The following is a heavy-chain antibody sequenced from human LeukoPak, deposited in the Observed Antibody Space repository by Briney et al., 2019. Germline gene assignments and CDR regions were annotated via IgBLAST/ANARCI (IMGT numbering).Heavy chain of an antibody. CDR3: ARKIDIVVVPAERGNWFDP. J-gene: IGHJ5*02. V-gene: IGHV4-34*01. D-gene: IGHD2-2*01. CDR2: INHSGST. CDR1: GGSFSGYY. Sequence: PSETLSLTCAVYGGSFSGYYWSWIRQPPGKGLEWIGEINHSGSTNYNPSLKSRVTISVDTSKNQFSLKLSSVTAADTAVYYCARKIDIVVVPAERGNWFDPWGQGTLVTVSS.